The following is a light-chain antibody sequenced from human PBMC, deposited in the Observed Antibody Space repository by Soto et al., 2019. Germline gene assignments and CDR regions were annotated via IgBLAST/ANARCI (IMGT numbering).Light chain of an antibody. V-gene: IGLV4-60*03. J-gene: IGLJ3*02. CDR3: GTWDTNARV. CDR2: LEGSGSY. CDR1: SGHSRHT. Sequence: QLVLTQSSSASASLGSSVKLTCTLSSGHSRHTIAWHQQQPGKAPRYLMKLEGSGSYNTGSGVPDRFSGSSSGADRYLTISNLQSEDEADYYCGTWDTNARVFGGGTKLTVL.